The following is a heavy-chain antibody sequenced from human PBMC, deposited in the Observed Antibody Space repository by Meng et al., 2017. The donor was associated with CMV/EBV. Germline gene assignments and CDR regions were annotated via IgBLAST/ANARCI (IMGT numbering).Heavy chain of an antibody. V-gene: IGHV3-23*01. J-gene: IGHJ4*02. Sequence: GESLKISCAASGFTFSTYAMSWVRQAPGKGLEWVSAISGSGTSTYYADSVKGRFTISRDNSKSTLYLQMNSLRVEDTAVYYCAKEPSSWYRPSFDYWGQGTLVTVSS. CDR3: AKEPSSWYRPSFDY. CDR2: ISGSGTST. CDR1: GFTFSTYA. D-gene: IGHD6-13*01.